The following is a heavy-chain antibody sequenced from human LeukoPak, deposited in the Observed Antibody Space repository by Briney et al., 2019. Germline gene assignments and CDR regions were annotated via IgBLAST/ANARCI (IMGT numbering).Heavy chain of an antibody. CDR1: GYPFSSYG. Sequence: ASVKVSCKGSGYPFSSYGITWVRQAPGQGLEWVGWISAYNGHTQYGQNVQGRVTITTETSTTTAYLELRNLTSDDKAVYFCASGAYYPFDFWGQGTLVTVSS. D-gene: IGHD1-26*01. CDR3: ASGAYYPFDF. CDR2: ISAYNGHT. J-gene: IGHJ4*02. V-gene: IGHV1-18*01.